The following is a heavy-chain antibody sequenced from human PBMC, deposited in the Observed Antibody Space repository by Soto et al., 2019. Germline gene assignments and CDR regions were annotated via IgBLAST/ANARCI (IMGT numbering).Heavy chain of an antibody. CDR1: GFTFSSYS. CDR3: ASSLGELFFFGPSRPYGMDV. V-gene: IGHV3-21*01. Sequence: SGGSLRLSCAASGFTFSSYSMNWVRQAPGKGLEWVSSISSSSSYIYYADSVKGRFTISRDNAKNSLYLQMNSLRAEDTAVYYCASSLGELFFFGPSRPYGMDVWGQGTTVTVSS. D-gene: IGHD3-10*01. J-gene: IGHJ6*02. CDR2: ISSSSSYI.